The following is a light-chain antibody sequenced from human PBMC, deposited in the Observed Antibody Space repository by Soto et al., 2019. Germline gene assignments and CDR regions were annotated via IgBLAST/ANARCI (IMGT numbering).Light chain of an antibody. Sequence: EIVMTQSPATLSVSPGDRATLSCRASQSVDNDLAWYQQKPGQPPRLLIYDASTRATGIQARFSGRQSGTEFTLTVSRLLSEDFAVYSCQQYNNWSLTFGGGTKVEIK. CDR1: QSVDND. CDR2: DAS. J-gene: IGKJ4*01. CDR3: QQYNNWSLT. V-gene: IGKV3D-15*01.